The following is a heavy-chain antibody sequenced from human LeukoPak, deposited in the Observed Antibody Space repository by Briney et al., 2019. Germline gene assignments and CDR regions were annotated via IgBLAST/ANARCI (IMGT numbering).Heavy chain of an antibody. V-gene: IGHV3-11*04. D-gene: IGHD3-16*01. CDR3: ARTPAMNDYVWGNRMYYFDY. J-gene: IGHJ4*02. CDR1: GFTFSDYY. Sequence: PGGSQRLSCAASGFTFSDYYMSWIRQAPGKGLEWVSYISSSGSTIYYADSVKGRFTISRDNAKNSLYLQMNSLRAEDTAVYYCARTPAMNDYVWGNRMYYFDYWGQGTLVTVSS. CDR2: ISSSGSTI.